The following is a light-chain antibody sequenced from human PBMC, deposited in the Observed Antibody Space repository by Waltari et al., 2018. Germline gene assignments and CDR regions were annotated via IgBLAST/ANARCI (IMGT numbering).Light chain of an antibody. CDR1: QSLPHSLGKPF. Sequence: DIGKTQASLSLIGTPGKPAPNPCKASQSLPHSLGKPFLFWYLQKPGQSPQLLSHEVSSRFSGVPDRFSGSGSGTDFTLKISRVEAEDVGVYYCMQGIEFPYTFGQGTKLEIK. V-gene: IGKV2-29*02. J-gene: IGKJ2*01. CDR2: EVS. CDR3: MQGIEFPYT.